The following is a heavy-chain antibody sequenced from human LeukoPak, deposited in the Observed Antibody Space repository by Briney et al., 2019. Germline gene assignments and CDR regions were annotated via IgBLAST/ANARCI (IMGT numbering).Heavy chain of an antibody. CDR3: ARESETSGWYDY. V-gene: IGHV3-43*02. CDR1: GFIFDNYA. J-gene: IGHJ4*02. D-gene: IGHD6-19*01. Sequence: ESGGSLRLSCAAPGFIFDNYAIHWVRQAPGKGLEWVSLISGDGGSTFYADSVRGRFTISRDNTRKSLSLQVSSLRSEDTALYYCARESETSGWYDYWGQGTLVTVSS. CDR2: ISGDGGST.